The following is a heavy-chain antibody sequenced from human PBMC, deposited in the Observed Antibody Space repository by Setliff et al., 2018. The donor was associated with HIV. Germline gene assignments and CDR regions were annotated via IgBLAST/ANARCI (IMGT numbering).Heavy chain of an antibody. D-gene: IGHD6-6*01. Sequence: GGSLRLSCAASGFTFTSFWMSWVRQAPGKGLEWVANINEDGTEKYYVDSVRGRSTISRDNANNSLYLQMSSLRAEDTAVYYWARGGGGARRVIGSWGQGALVTVSS. V-gene: IGHV3-7*03. CDR1: GFTFTSFW. CDR3: ARGGGGARRVIGS. CDR2: INEDGTEK. J-gene: IGHJ4*02.